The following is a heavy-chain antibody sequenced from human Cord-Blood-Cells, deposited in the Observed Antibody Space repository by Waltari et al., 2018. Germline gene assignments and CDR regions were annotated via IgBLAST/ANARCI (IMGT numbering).Heavy chain of an antibody. CDR1: GGSISSSSYY. Sequence: ESGPGLVKPSETLSLTCTVSGGSISSSSYYWGWIRQPPGKGLEWIGSIYSSGSTYYNPSLKSRVTISVDTSKNQFSLKLSSVTAADTAVYYCASKRAAGIDYWGQGTLVTVSS. CDR3: ASKRAAGIDY. D-gene: IGHD6-13*01. V-gene: IGHV4-39*01. J-gene: IGHJ4*02. CDR2: IYSSGST.